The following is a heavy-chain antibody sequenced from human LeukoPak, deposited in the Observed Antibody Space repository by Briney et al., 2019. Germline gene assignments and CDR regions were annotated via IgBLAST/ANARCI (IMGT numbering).Heavy chain of an antibody. CDR2: VQRSGSQ. CDR1: GAPISSSNYW. CDR3: VRDVGSAITES. J-gene: IGHJ5*02. V-gene: IGHV4-39*07. D-gene: IGHD1-26*01. Sequence: SETLSLTCSVSGAPISSSNYWWGWIRQPPGKGLEWIGNVQRSGSQSSDPSGKSRVTLSVDLSRNQFSLQLTSVPAADTAVYYCVRDVGSAITESWGQGTLVTVSS.